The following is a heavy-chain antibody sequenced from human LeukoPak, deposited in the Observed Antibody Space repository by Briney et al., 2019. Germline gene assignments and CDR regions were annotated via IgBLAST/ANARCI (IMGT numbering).Heavy chain of an antibody. J-gene: IGHJ4*02. D-gene: IGHD3-22*01. V-gene: IGHV4-30-4*01. CDR3: ARGGYYDGSGYFGLYSSDIDY. CDR2: IYYSGST. CDR1: GGSISSGDYY. Sequence: SETLSLTCTVSGGSISSGDYYWSWIRQPPGKGLEWIGYIYYSGSTYYNPSLKSRVTISVDTSKNQFSLKLSSVTAADTAVYYCARGGYYDGSGYFGLYSSDIDYWGQGTLVTVSS.